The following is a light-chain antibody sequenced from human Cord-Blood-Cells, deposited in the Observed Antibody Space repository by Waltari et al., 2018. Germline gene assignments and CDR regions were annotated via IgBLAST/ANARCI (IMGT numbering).Light chain of an antibody. CDR1: QSISSY. CDR2: AAS. Sequence: DIQMTQSPSSLSAPVVDRVTITCRASQSISSYLNWYQQKPGKAPKLLIYAASSLQSGVPSRFSGSGSGTDFTLTISSLQPEDCATYYCQQSYSTPLTFGGGTKVEIK. CDR3: QQSYSTPLT. V-gene: IGKV1-39*01. J-gene: IGKJ4*01.